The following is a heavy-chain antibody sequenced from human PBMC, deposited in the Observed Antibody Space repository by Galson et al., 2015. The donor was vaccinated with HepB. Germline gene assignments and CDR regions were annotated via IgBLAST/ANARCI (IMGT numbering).Heavy chain of an antibody. V-gene: IGHV3-23*01. Sequence: SLRLSCAASGFTFNNHALTWVRQAPGKGLERVSAIRGSNGDTFYADSVKGRFTISRDSSKSTLYLQMNSLKVEDTAVYYCARASPYGTTWHGANDYWGQGTLVTVSS. CDR2: IRGSNGDT. J-gene: IGHJ4*02. CDR1: GFTFNNHA. CDR3: ARASPYGTTWHGANDY. D-gene: IGHD1-14*01.